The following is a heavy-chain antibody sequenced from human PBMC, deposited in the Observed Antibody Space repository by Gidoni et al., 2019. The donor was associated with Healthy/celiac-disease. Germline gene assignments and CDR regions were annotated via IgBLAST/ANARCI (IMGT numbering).Heavy chain of an antibody. CDR1: GFTFSSDA. Sequence: EVQLLESGGGLVQPGGSLRLSCAASGFTFSSDAMNWVRQAPGKGLEWVSAISGSGGSTYYADSVKGRFTISRDNSKNTLYLQMNSLRAEDTAVYYCALLHYYYYYMDVWGKGTTVTVSS. CDR3: ALLHYYYYYMDV. J-gene: IGHJ6*03. CDR2: ISGSGGST. V-gene: IGHV3-23*01. D-gene: IGHD2-15*01.